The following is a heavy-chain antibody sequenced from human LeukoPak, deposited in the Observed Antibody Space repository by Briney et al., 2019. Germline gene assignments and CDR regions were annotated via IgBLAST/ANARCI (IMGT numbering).Heavy chain of an antibody. D-gene: IGHD6-13*01. V-gene: IGHV1-69*04. CDR1: GGTFSSYA. CDR2: IIPILGVA. Sequence: GASVKVSCKASGGTFSSYAISWVRQAPGQGLEWMGRIIPILGVANYAQKFQGRVTITADESTSTAYMELSSLRSEDTAVYYCARGGEAAAHFDYWGQGTLVTVSS. CDR3: ARGGEAAAHFDY. J-gene: IGHJ4*02.